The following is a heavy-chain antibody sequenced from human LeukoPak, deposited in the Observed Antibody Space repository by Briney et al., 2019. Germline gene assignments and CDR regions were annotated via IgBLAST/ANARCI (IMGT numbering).Heavy chain of an antibody. V-gene: IGHV3-7*01. CDR1: GFTFSSHW. CDR2: IKQDGSEK. J-gene: IGHJ5*02. D-gene: IGHD2-2*01. Sequence: GSLRLSCAASGFTFSSHWMSWVRQAPGKGLEWVANIKQDGSEKYYVDSVKGRFTISRDNAKNSLYLQMNSLRAEDTAVYYCARSYCSSTSCRNWFDPWGQGTLVTVSS. CDR3: ARSYCSSTSCRNWFDP.